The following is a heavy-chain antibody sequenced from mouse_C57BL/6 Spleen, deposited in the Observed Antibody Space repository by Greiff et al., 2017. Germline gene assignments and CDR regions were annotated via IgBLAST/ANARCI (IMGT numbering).Heavy chain of an antibody. CDR2: IYPGGGYT. V-gene: IGHV1-63*01. CDR1: GYTFTNYW. CDR3: ARSREDYAMDY. Sequence: QVHVKQSGAELVRPGTSVKMSCKASGYTFTNYWIGWAKQRPGHGLEWIGDIYPGGGYTNYNEKFKGKATLTADKSSSTAYMQFSSLTSEDSALYYCARSREDYAMDYWGQGTSVTVSS. J-gene: IGHJ4*01.